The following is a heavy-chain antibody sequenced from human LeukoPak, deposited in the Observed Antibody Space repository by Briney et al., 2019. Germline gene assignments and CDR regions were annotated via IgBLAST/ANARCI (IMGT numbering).Heavy chain of an antibody. Sequence: PGGSLRLSCAASGFTVSSNYMSWVRQAPGKGLEWVSAISGSGGSTYYADSVKGRFTISRDNSKNTLYLQMNSLRAEDTAVYYCAKKRGDHFDYWGQGTLVTVSS. J-gene: IGHJ4*02. D-gene: IGHD3-3*01. CDR3: AKKRGDHFDY. CDR2: ISGSGGST. CDR1: GFTVSSNY. V-gene: IGHV3-23*01.